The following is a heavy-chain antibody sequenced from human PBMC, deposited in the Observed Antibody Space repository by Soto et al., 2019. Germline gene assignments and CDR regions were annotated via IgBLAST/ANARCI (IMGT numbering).Heavy chain of an antibody. V-gene: IGHV3-30*18. Sequence: GGSLRLSCAASGFTFSSYGMHWVRQAPGKGLEWVAVISYDGSNKYYADSVKGRFTISRDNSKNTLYLQMNSLRAEDTAVYYCAKERDSSSSPDLDYWGQGT. D-gene: IGHD6-6*01. CDR3: AKERDSSSSPDLDY. CDR2: ISYDGSNK. J-gene: IGHJ4*02. CDR1: GFTFSSYG.